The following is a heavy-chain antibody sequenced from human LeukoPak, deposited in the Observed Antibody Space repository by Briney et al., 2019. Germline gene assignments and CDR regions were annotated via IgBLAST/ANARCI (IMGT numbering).Heavy chain of an antibody. CDR1: GYTFTSYY. V-gene: IGHV1-46*01. J-gene: IGHJ4*02. Sequence: ASVKVSCKASGYTFTSYYMHWVRQAPGQGPEWMGIIKPSGGSTTYAQKFQGRVTMTRDTSTSTRDTSTSTVYMELSSLRSEDTAMYYCAREGVYSNYFDYWGQGTLVTVSS. CDR3: AREGVYSNYFDY. D-gene: IGHD4-11*01. CDR2: IKPSGGST.